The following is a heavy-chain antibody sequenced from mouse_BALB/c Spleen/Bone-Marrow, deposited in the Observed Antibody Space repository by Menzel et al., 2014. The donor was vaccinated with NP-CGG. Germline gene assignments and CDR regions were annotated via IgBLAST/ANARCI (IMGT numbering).Heavy chain of an antibody. CDR1: GYSITSDYA. J-gene: IGHJ4*01. Sequence: EVQLQQSGPGLVKPSQSLSLTCTVTGYSITSDYAWNWIRQFPGNKLEWMGYISYSGSTSYNPSLKSRISITRDTSKNQFFLQLNSVTTEVTATYYCAYYRYDYYAMDYWGQGTSVTVSS. D-gene: IGHD2-14*01. V-gene: IGHV3-2*02. CDR2: ISYSGST. CDR3: AYYRYDYYAMDY.